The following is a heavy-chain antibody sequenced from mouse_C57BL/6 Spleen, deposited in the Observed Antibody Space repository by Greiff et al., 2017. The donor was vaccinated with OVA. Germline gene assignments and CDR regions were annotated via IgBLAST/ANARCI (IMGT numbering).Heavy chain of an antibody. D-gene: IGHD1-1*01. V-gene: IGHV2-2*01. J-gene: IGHJ4*01. CDR2: IWSGGST. CDR3: ARKLSSYDAMDY. CDR1: GFSLTSYG. Sequence: QVHVKQSGPGLVQPSQSLSITCTVSGFSLTSYGVHWVRQSPGKGLEWLGVIWSGGSTDYTAAFISRLSISKDNSKSQVFFKMNSLQADDTAIYYCARKLSSYDAMDYWGQGTSVTVSS.